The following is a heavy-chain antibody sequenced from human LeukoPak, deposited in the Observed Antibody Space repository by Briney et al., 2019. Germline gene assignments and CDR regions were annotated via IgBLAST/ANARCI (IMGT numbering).Heavy chain of an antibody. Sequence: PSETLSLTRAVYGGSFSGYYWSWIRQPPGKGLEWIGEINHSGSTNYNPSLKSRLTISVDTSKNQFSLKLSSVTAADTAVYYCARQYSYYYYYYMDVWGKGTTVTISS. J-gene: IGHJ6*03. D-gene: IGHD2/OR15-2a*01. CDR1: GGSFSGYY. CDR3: ARQYSYYYYYYMDV. CDR2: INHSGST. V-gene: IGHV4-34*01.